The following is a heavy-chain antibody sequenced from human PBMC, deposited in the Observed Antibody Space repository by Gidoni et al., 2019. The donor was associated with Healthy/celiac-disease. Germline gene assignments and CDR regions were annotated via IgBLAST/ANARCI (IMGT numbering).Heavy chain of an antibody. Sequence: QVQLVQSGAEVKKPGSSVKVSCKASGGTFSSYAISWVRQAPGQGLEWMGGIITIFGTANYAQKFQGRVTITADKSTSTAYMKLSSLRSEDTAVYYCARRYSSSWSEYYYYYYGMDVWGQGTTVTVSS. J-gene: IGHJ6*02. CDR3: ARRYSSSWSEYYYYYYGMDV. CDR1: GGTFSSYA. V-gene: IGHV1-69*06. CDR2: IITIFGTA. D-gene: IGHD6-13*01.